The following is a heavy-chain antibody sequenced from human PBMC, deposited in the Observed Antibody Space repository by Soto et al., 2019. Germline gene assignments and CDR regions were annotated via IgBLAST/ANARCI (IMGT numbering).Heavy chain of an antibody. CDR1: GGSISSSSYY. J-gene: IGHJ6*02. Sequence: PSETLSLTCTVSGGSISSSSYYWGWIRQPPGKGLEWIGSIFYSGSTYYNPSLKSRVTISVDTSKNQFSLKLGSVTAADTAVYYCARHLTYCSAGSCYSDFPYYGMDVWGQGTTVTVSS. V-gene: IGHV4-39*01. CDR2: IFYSGST. D-gene: IGHD2-15*01. CDR3: ARHLTYCSAGSCYSDFPYYGMDV.